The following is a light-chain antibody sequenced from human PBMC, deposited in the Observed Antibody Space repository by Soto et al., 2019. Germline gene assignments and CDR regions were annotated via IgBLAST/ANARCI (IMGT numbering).Light chain of an antibody. V-gene: IGKV3-15*01. CDR2: DAS. J-gene: IGKJ1*01. CDR3: QQYNNWPLT. CDR1: QSVSSN. Sequence: EIVMTQSPATLSVSPGERATLSCRASQSVSSNLAWYQQKPGQAPRLLIYDASTRATGIPARFSGSGSGTEFTLTISSLQSEDFAVYYCQQYNNWPLTFGQGTKGEIK.